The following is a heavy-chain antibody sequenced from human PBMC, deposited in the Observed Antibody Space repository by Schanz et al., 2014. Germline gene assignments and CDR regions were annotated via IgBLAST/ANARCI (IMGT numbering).Heavy chain of an antibody. CDR1: GGSIDVSGYY. J-gene: IGHJ4*02. CDR3: ELITLDRGVRNDY. V-gene: IGHV4-30-4*08. Sequence: QVQLQESGPRLVKPSQTLSLTCTVSGGSIDVSGYYWSWIRQPPGKGLEWIGEINHSGGTNYNPSLKSRVTMSVDTSKNQFSLILTSVTAADTAVYYCELITLDRGVRNDYWGQGTLVSVSS. CDR2: INHSGGT. D-gene: IGHD3-10*01.